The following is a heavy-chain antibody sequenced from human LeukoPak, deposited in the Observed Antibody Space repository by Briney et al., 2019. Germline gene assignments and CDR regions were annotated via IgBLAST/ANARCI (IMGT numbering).Heavy chain of an antibody. CDR2: IYSGGST. V-gene: IGHV3-66*01. J-gene: IGHJ3*02. CDR3: ARAGHSSWSYAFDI. CDR1: GFTVSSNY. Sequence: GGSLRLSCAASGFTVSSNYMSWVRQAPGKGLEWVSVIYSGGSTYYADSVKGRFTISRDNSKNTLYLQMNSLRAEDTAVYYCARAGHSSWSYAFDIWGQGTMVTVSS. D-gene: IGHD6-13*01.